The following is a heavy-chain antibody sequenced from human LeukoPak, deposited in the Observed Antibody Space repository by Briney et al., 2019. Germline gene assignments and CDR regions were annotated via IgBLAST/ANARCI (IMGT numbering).Heavy chain of an antibody. Sequence: GGSLRLSCAASGFTFSSYSMNWVRQAPGKGLEWVSYISSSSTIYYADSVKGRFTISRDNAKNSLYLHMNSLRAEDTAVYYCARDWCDYWGQGTLVTVSS. D-gene: IGHD2-15*01. J-gene: IGHJ4*02. CDR3: ARDWCDY. V-gene: IGHV3-48*01. CDR1: GFTFSSYS. CDR2: ISSSSTI.